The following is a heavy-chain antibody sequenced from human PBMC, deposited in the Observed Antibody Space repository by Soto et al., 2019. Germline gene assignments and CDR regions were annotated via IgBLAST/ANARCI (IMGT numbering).Heavy chain of an antibody. CDR3: ARVVQVHTPDFVS. CDR2: ISPMFGAA. CDR1: GGTFNTYA. D-gene: IGHD2-15*01. J-gene: IGHJ4*02. V-gene: IGHV1-69*19. Sequence: QVQLVQSGAEMKKPGSSVKVSCQSSGGTFNTYAMNWVRQAPGQGPEWMGDISPMFGAANYAPKFKGRVTITADEATGISYMKLSSLTSVDTALYFGARVVQVHTPDFVSWGQGTLVTVSS.